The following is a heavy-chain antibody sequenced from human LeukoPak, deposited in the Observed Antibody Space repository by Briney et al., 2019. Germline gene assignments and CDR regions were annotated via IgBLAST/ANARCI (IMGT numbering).Heavy chain of an antibody. V-gene: IGHV1-24*01. Sequence: ASVKVSCKVSGYTLTELSMHWVRQAPGKGLEWMGGFDPEDGETIYAQKFQGRVTMTEDTSTDTAYMELSSLRAEDTAVYYCAKVGYYYVSGSYYLGWFDPWGQGTLVTVSS. CDR1: GYTLTELS. D-gene: IGHD3-10*01. CDR2: FDPEDGET. J-gene: IGHJ5*02. CDR3: AKVGYYYVSGSYYLGWFDP.